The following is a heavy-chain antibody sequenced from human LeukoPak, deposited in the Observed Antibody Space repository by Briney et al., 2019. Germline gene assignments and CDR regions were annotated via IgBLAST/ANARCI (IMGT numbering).Heavy chain of an antibody. CDR3: AREGTRGVIGY. CDR2: ITSNGDNT. Sequence: GGSLRLSCAASGFTFSSYAMHWVRQAPGKRPEYVSAITSNGDNTYNANSVKGRFTISRDNSKNTVFLQMGSLRAEDMAVYYCAREGTRGVIGYWGQGTLVSVCS. D-gene: IGHD3-10*01. V-gene: IGHV3-64*01. CDR1: GFTFSSYA. J-gene: IGHJ4*02.